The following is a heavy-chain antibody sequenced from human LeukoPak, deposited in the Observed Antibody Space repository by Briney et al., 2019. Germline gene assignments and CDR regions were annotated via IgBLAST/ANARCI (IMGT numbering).Heavy chain of an antibody. CDR1: GFTFSDYY. V-gene: IGHV3-30-3*01. J-gene: IGHJ4*02. CDR3: ARSRGVSGYDFAY. D-gene: IGHD5-12*01. Sequence: GGSLRLSCAASGFTFSDYYMSWIRQAPGKGLEWVALISYDGSNKYYVDSVKGRFTISRDNSKNTLYLQMNSLRVEDTAVYYCARSRGVSGYDFAYWGQGTLVTVSS. CDR2: ISYDGSNK.